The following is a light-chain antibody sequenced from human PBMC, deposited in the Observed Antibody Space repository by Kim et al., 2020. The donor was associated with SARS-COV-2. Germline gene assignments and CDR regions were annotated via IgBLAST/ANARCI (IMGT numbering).Light chain of an antibody. CDR2: QDS. Sequence: SYELTRPPSVSVSPGQTASITCSGDKLGDKYACWYQQKPGQSPVLVIYQDSKRPSGIPERFSGSNSGNTATLTISGTQAMDEADYYCQAWDSSKDVVFGG. J-gene: IGLJ2*01. CDR1: KLGDKY. CDR3: QAWDSSKDVV. V-gene: IGLV3-1*01.